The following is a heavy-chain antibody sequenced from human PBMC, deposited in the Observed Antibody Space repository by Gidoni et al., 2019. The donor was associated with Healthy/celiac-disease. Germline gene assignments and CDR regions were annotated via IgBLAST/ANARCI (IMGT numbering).Heavy chain of an antibody. CDR2: IYYSGST. Sequence: QVQLQESGPGLVKPSQTLSLTCTVSGGSISSGGYYWSWIRQHPGKGLEWIGYIYYSGSTYYNPSLKRRVTISVDTSKNQFSLKLSSVTAADTAVYYCATGYSSSWLVFYWGQGTLVTVSS. CDR3: ATGYSSSWLVFY. J-gene: IGHJ4*02. CDR1: GGSISSGGYY. V-gene: IGHV4-31*03. D-gene: IGHD6-13*01.